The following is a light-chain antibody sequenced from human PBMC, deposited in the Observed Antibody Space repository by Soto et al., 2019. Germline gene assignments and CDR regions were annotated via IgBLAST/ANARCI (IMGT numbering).Light chain of an antibody. CDR1: QSVASSY. Sequence: EIVLTQSPGTLSFSPGERATLSCRASQSVASSYLAWYQQKAGQAPRPLIYGASSRATGIPDRFSGSGSGTDFTLTISRLEPEDFAVYYCQQYGSSPWTFGQGTKVDIK. V-gene: IGKV3-20*01. CDR3: QQYGSSPWT. J-gene: IGKJ1*01. CDR2: GAS.